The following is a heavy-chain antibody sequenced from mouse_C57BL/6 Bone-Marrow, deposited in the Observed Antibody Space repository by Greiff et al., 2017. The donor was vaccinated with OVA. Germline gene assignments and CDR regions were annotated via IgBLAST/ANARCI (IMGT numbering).Heavy chain of an antibody. J-gene: IGHJ4*01. CDR1: GFTFSSYG. V-gene: IGHV5-6*01. Sequence: EVMLVESGGDLVKPGGSLKLSCAASGFTFSSYGMSWVRQTPDKRLEWVATISSGGSYTYYPDSVKGRFTISRDNAKNTLYLQMSSLKSEDTAMYYCARVYYPHWGQGTSVTVSS. CDR2: ISSGGSYT. D-gene: IGHD1-1*01. CDR3: ARVYYPH.